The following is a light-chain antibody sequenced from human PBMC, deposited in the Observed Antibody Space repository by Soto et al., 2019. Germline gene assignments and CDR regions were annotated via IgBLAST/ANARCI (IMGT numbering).Light chain of an antibody. J-gene: IGLJ2*01. Sequence: QLVLTQPPSVSEAPRQRVTISCSGSSSNIGNNAVNWYQQLPGKAPKLLIYYEDLLPSGVSDRFSGSKSGTSASLAIRGLQSEDEADYYCAAWDDSLSGPVFGGGTKLTVL. CDR1: SSNIGNNA. CDR2: YED. CDR3: AAWDDSLSGPV. V-gene: IGLV1-36*01.